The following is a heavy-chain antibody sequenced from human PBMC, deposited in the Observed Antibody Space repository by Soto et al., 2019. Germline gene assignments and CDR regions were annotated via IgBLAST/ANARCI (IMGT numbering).Heavy chain of an antibody. V-gene: IGHV3-23*01. J-gene: IGHJ4*02. D-gene: IGHD5-18*01. CDR1: GFTFSSYA. Sequence: PGGSLRLSCAASGFTFSSYAMTWVRQAPGKGLEWVSTISGTGTTTYYADSVKGRFTISRDDSKNTLYLQMNSLKTEDTAVYYCTTDRGYSYGPFDYWGQGTLVTVSS. CDR2: ISGTGTTT. CDR3: TTDRGYSYGPFDY.